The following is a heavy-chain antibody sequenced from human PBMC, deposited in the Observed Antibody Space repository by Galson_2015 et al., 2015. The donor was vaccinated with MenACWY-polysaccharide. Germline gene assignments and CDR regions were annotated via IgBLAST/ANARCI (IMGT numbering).Heavy chain of an antibody. CDR3: AREGGSYDSSGSRVQGFDY. Sequence: SLRLSCAASGLTFDDYAMHWVRQAPGKGLEWVSGISWDSGSIGYADSVKGRFTISRDNAKNSLYLQMNSLRAEDTALYYCAREGGSYDSSGSRVQGFDYWGQGTLVTVSS. V-gene: IGHV3-9*01. CDR1: GLTFDDYA. D-gene: IGHD3-22*01. J-gene: IGHJ4*02. CDR2: ISWDSGSI.